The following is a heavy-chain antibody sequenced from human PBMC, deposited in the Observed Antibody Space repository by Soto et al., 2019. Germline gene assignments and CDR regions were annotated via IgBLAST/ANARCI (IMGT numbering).Heavy chain of an antibody. J-gene: IGHJ4*02. Sequence: SVKVSCKASGGTFSSYAISWVRQAPGQGFEWMGGIIPIFGTANYAQKFQGRVTITADESTSTAYMELSSLRSEDTAVYYCAREFVAVAGKMRPVEHYFDYWGQGTLVTVYS. CDR2: IIPIFGTA. CDR1: GGTFSSYA. CDR3: AREFVAVAGKMRPVEHYFDY. D-gene: IGHD6-19*01. V-gene: IGHV1-69*13.